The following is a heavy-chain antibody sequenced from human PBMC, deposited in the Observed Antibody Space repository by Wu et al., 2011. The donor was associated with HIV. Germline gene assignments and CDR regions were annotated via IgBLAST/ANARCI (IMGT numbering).Heavy chain of an antibody. CDR1: GYTFTNYG. Sequence: QGQLVQSGAEVKKPGASVKVSCKASGYTFTNYGLSWVRQAPGQGLEWMGWVSTYNDHTNYAQKFQGRVTITADKSTSTAYMELSSLRSEDTAVYFCAREGIVRGAITLGSFDIWGQGTMVTVSS. J-gene: IGHJ3*02. CDR3: AREGIVRGAITLGSFDI. CDR2: VSTYNDHT. D-gene: IGHD3-10*01. V-gene: IGHV1-18*01.